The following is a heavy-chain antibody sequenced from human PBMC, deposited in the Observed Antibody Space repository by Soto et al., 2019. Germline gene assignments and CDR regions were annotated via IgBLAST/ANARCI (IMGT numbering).Heavy chain of an antibody. CDR3: ATSPTLYSSIPNSYKYYFDN. CDR2: ISYDGSEK. D-gene: IGHD2-2*02. V-gene: IGHV3-30*03. Sequence: GSLRLSCAASGFTFNTYGMHWVRQAPGKGLEWVAVISYDGSEKYYVDSVKGRFTISKDNSKNTLYLQMNSLRPEDTAVYYCATSPTLYSSIPNSYKYYFDNWGQGTRVTVSS. J-gene: IGHJ4*02. CDR1: GFTFNTYG.